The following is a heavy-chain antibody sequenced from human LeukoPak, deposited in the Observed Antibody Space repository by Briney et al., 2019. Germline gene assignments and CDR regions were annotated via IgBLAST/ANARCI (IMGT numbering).Heavy chain of an antibody. CDR2: ISSSGGRT. D-gene: IGHD3-22*01. J-gene: IGHJ4*02. CDR1: GFTFSSYA. V-gene: IGHV3-23*01. Sequence: GGSLRLSCAASGFTFSSYAMSWVRQAPGKGLEWVSSISSSGGRTFYADSVKGRATISRDNSKNVLYLQVNSLRAEDTAVFYCANYYYDKSGYKNWGQGTLVTVSS. CDR3: ANYYYDKSGYKN.